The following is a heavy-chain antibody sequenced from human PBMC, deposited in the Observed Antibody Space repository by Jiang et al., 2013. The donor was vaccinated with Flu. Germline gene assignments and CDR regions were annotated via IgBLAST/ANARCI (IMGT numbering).Heavy chain of an antibody. CDR3: ARDYGDLDFDY. Sequence: GAEVKTPGASVKVSCKVSGYIFTSYGLSWVRQAPGQGLEWMGWISTFNGNTNYAQKLQGRVTMTTDTSTTTAYMELRSLRSDDTAMYYCARDYGDLDFDYWGQGTLVTVSS. D-gene: IGHD4-17*01. V-gene: IGHV1-18*01. CDR1: GYIFTSYG. J-gene: IGHJ4*02. CDR2: ISTFNGNT.